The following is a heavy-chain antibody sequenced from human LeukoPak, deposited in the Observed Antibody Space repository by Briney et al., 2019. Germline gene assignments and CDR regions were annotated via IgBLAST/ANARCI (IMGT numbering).Heavy chain of an antibody. Sequence: GGSLRLSCAASGFTFSSCAMNWVRRAPGKGLEWVAIISYDGTNKDYADPVKGRFTISRDNSRNTLYLQMNSLRAEDPAVYHCARDPLYTNSPPSYFDYWGQGTLVTVSS. CDR2: ISYDGTNK. J-gene: IGHJ4*02. CDR1: GFTFSSCA. D-gene: IGHD2-2*02. CDR3: ARDPLYTNSPPSYFDY. V-gene: IGHV3-30-3*01.